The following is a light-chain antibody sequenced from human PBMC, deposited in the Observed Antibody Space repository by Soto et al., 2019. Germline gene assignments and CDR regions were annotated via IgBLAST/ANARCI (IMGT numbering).Light chain of an antibody. Sequence: EIVLTQSPGTLSLSPGERATLSCRASRSVNNYLAWYQQRPGQAPRLLIYDASNRATGIPARFSGSGSGTDFTLTISSLQSEDFAVYYCQQYNNWPPWTFGQGTKVDIK. CDR1: RSVNNY. CDR2: DAS. CDR3: QQYNNWPPWT. V-gene: IGKV3D-15*01. J-gene: IGKJ1*01.